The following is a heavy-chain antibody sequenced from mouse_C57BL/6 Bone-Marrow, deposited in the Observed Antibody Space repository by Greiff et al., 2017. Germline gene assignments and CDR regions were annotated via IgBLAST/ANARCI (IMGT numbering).Heavy chain of an antibody. CDR3: ARNNPAWFAY. CDR1: GYTFTSYW. V-gene: IGHV1-50*01. J-gene: IGHJ3*01. Sequence: VQLQQPGAELVKPGASVKLSCKASGYTFTSYWMQWVKQRPGQGLEWIGEIAPSDSYTNYNQKFKGKATLTVDTSSSTAYMQLSSLTSEDSAVYYCARNNPAWFAYWGQGTLVTVSA. CDR2: IAPSDSYT.